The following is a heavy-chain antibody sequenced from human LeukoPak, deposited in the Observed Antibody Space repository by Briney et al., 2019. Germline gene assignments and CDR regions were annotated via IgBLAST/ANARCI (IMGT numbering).Heavy chain of an antibody. CDR3: ARDQPRGYYLPFFDY. Sequence: ASVKVSCKASGYTFTSYGISWVRQAPGQRLEWMGWINAGNGNTKYSQKFQGRVTITRDTSASTAYMELSSLRSEDTAVYYCARDQPRGYYLPFFDYWGQGTLVTVSS. J-gene: IGHJ4*02. CDR2: INAGNGNT. D-gene: IGHD3-3*01. V-gene: IGHV1-3*01. CDR1: GYTFTSYG.